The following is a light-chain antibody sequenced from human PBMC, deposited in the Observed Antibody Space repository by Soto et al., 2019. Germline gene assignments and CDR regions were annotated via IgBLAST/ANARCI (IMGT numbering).Light chain of an antibody. CDR1: QDIGHY. V-gene: IGKV1-33*01. CDR3: QQSLNLPLT. CDR2: DAS. J-gene: IGKJ3*01. Sequence: DIQMTQSPSSLSASLGDRVTITCRASQDIGHYLNWYQHKPGKAPKLLIYDASSLETGVPPGFSGGGSGTDFTLTINNRQPEDVATYYCQQSLNLPLTFGPGTKGDIK.